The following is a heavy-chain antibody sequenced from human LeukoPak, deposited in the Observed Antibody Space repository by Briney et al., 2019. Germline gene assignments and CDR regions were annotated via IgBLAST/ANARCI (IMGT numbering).Heavy chain of an antibody. J-gene: IGHJ4*02. V-gene: IGHV4-61*02. D-gene: IGHD6-19*01. CDR2: FYTSGST. CDR3: ARGSGGWSIDY. Sequence: SETLSLTCTVSGGSISSGSYYWSWIRQPAGKGLEWIGRFYTSGSTNYNPSLKSRVTISVDTSKNQYSLKLSSVTAADTAVYYCARGSGGWSIDYWGQGTLVTVSS. CDR1: GGSISSGSYY.